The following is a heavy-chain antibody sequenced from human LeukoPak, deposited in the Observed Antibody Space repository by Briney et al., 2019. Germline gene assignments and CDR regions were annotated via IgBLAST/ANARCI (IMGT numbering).Heavy chain of an antibody. CDR3: ARDWEEFYFDY. V-gene: IGHV4-4*02. CDR2: IFHSGST. J-gene: IGHJ4*02. Sequence: SETLSLTCVVFGDPMNNEWWSWVRQPPGKGLEWIGEIFHSGSTNYNPSLKSRVTMLVAKSKNQFSLKLSSVTAADTAVYYCARDWEEFYFDYWGQGTLVTVSS. CDR1: GDPMNNEW. D-gene: IGHD1-26*01.